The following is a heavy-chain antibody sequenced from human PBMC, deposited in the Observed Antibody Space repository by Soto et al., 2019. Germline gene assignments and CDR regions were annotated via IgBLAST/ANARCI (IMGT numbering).Heavy chain of an antibody. CDR3: AKDLESGYSGFVNFDY. Sequence: GGSLRLSCAASGFTFSSYAMSWVRQAPGKGLEWVSAISGSGGSTYYADSVKGRFTISRDNSKNTLYLQMNSLRAEDTAVYYCAKDLESGYSGFVNFDYWGQGTLVTVLL. CDR2: ISGSGGST. J-gene: IGHJ4*02. D-gene: IGHD5-12*01. CDR1: GFTFSSYA. V-gene: IGHV3-23*01.